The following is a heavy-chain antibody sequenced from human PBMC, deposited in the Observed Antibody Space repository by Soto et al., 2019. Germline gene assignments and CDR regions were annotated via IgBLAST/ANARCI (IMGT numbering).Heavy chain of an antibody. CDR2: ISGSGGSK. CDR1: GFTFSSYA. D-gene: IGHD3-22*01. V-gene: IGHV3-23*01. CDR3: AKGANYYDSSGYPTPFDY. J-gene: IGHJ4*02. Sequence: PGGSLRLSCAASGFTFSSYAMSWVRQAPGKGLEWVSAISGSGGSKHYADSVKGRFTISRDNSKNTLYLQMNSLRAEDTAVYYCAKGANYYDSSGYPTPFDYWGQGTLVTVSS.